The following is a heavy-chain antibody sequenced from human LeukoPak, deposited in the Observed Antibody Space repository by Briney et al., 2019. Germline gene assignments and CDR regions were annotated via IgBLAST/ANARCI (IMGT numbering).Heavy chain of an antibody. CDR2: INHSGST. CDR3: ARLTTKKPRKCGFDY. J-gene: IGHJ4*02. CDR1: GGSFSGYY. D-gene: IGHD4/OR15-4a*01. Sequence: SETLSLTCAVYGGSFSGYYWSWIRQPPGKGLEWIGEINHSGSTNYNPSLKSRVIISVDTSKNQFSLKLSSVTAADTAVYYCARLTTKKPRKCGFDYWGQGTLVTVSS. V-gene: IGHV4-34*01.